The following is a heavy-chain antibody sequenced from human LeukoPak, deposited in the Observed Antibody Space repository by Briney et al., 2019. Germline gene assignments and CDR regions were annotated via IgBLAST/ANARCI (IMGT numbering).Heavy chain of an antibody. D-gene: IGHD3-22*01. CDR3: ARDRGALVRAIYYYDSSGSLDY. V-gene: IGHV3-30*04. CDR2: ISYDGSNE. CDR1: GFTFSSYV. Sequence: PGRSLRLSCAASGFTFSSYVMHWVRQAPGKGLEWVAIISYDGSNEYYADSVKGRFTISRDNSKNTLYLQMNSLRAADTAVYYCARDRGALVRAIYYYDSSGSLDYWGQGTLVTVSS. J-gene: IGHJ4*02.